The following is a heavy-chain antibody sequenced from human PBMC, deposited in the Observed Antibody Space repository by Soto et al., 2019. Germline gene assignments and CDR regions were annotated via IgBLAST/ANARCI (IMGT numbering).Heavy chain of an antibody. Sequence: QLQLQESGPGLVKPSETLSLTCTVSGGSISSSSSSWGWIRQPPGKGLEWLGIISYSGSTYYSPFLKSRVTISADASKSLYSLKLSSVTVADTAVYYCARTYVTDVVVVPAAKDYMDVWGKGTTVTVSS. CDR3: ARTYVTDVVVVPAAKDYMDV. CDR1: GGSISSSSSS. J-gene: IGHJ6*03. D-gene: IGHD2-2*01. CDR2: ISYSGST. V-gene: IGHV4-39*01.